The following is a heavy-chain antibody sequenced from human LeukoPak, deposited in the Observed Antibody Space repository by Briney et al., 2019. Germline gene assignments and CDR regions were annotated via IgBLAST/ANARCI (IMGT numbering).Heavy chain of an antibody. J-gene: IGHJ4*02. CDR3: ARESDSGGYRFDY. CDR2: ISSSGDRS. V-gene: IGHV3-48*03. Sequence: GGSLRLSCAASGFTFSNYEMIWVRQAPGQGLEWLSYISSSGDRSLYADAVRGRATISRDNAKNPLYLQMNSLSTEDTAVYHCARESDSGGYRFDYWGQGSLVTVSS. D-gene: IGHD3-22*01. CDR1: GFTFSNYE.